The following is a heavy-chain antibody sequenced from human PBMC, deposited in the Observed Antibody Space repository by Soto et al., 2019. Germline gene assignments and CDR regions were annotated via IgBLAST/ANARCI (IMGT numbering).Heavy chain of an antibody. CDR1: GGSVSSGDHY. D-gene: IGHD3-22*01. V-gene: IGHV4-30-4*01. J-gene: IGHJ4*02. CDR3: APESSGSSPLHFDF. CDR2: VYYSGST. Sequence: QVLLEESGPGLVKPSQTLSLTCTVSGGSVSSGDHYWSWIRQPPGKGLEWIGYVYYSGSTYYNPSLGSRVTISIDTSTNQFSLKLISVTASDAAVYFCAPESSGSSPLHFDFWGQGALVSVSS.